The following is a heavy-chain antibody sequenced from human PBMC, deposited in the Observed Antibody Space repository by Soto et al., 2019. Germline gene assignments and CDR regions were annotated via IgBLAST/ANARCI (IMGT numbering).Heavy chain of an antibody. CDR1: GFTFNNAW. CDR3: TTDSYSSIIVVRFDY. J-gene: IGHJ4*01. CDR2: IKSKTDGGTP. Sequence: PGGSLRLSCAASGFTFNNAWINWVRQAPGKGLEWVGRIKSKTDGGTPDYAAHVKGRFAISRDDSKNKEYLQMNSLKTEDTGLYYCTTDSYSSIIVVRFDYWGHGTQVTVSS. V-gene: IGHV3-15*07. D-gene: IGHD3-22*01.